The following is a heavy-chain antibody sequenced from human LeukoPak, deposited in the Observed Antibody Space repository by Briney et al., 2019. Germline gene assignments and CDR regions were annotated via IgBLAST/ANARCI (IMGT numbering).Heavy chain of an antibody. J-gene: IGHJ5*02. CDR3: ARVRSPWTFDP. CDR2: INSGNGNT. Sequence: GASVKVSFKASGYTFTSYAMHWVRQAPGQRVGWMGWINSGNGNTKYSQKFQGRVTITRDTSASTAYMELSSLRSEDTAVYYCARVRSPWTFDPWGRGTLVTVSS. D-gene: IGHD3-3*01. CDR1: GYTFTSYA. V-gene: IGHV1-3*01.